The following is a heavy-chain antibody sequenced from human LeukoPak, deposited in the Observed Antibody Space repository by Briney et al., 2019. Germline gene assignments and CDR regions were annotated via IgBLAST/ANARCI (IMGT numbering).Heavy chain of an antibody. Sequence: SGPTLVKPTQTLTLTCTFSGFSLSPGGVGVGWIRQPPGQALEWLALIYWNDDKRYSPSLRSRLTITKDTSKNQVVLTMTNMDPVDTATYYCAPVLDSSGYPNWFDPWGQGTLVTVSS. CDR1: GFSLSPGGVG. CDR3: APVLDSSGYPNWFDP. D-gene: IGHD3-22*01. J-gene: IGHJ5*02. V-gene: IGHV2-5*01. CDR2: IYWNDDK.